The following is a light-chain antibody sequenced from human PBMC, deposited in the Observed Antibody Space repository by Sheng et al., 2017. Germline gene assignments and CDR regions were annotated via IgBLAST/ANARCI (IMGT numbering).Light chain of an antibody. Sequence: YELTQPPSVSVSPGQTASITCSGDKLGDKYACWYQQKPGQSPVLVIYQDSERPSGIPERFSGSNSGNTATLTISGTQAMDEADYYCQAWDSSPVFGGGTKLTVL. V-gene: IGLV3-1*01. CDR2: QDS. CDR1: KLGDKY. CDR3: QAWDSSPV. J-gene: IGLJ2*01.